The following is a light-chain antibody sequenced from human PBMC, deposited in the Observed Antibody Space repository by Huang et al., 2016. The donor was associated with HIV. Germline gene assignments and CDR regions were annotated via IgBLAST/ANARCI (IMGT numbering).Light chain of an antibody. CDR1: QSVGSN. J-gene: IGKJ1*01. CDR3: HQYHNWPPST. V-gene: IGKV3-15*01. Sequence: EIVLTQSPATLSVSPGETATLSCRASQSVGSNVAWYQHNPGQAPRLLIYEASSRATGIPARFSGSGSGTDFSLTIYSLQSEDFALYFCHQYHNWPPSTFGQGTTVDIK. CDR2: EAS.